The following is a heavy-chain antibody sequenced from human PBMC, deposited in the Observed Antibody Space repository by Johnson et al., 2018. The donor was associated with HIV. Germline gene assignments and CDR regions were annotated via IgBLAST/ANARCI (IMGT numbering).Heavy chain of an antibody. D-gene: IGHD1-26*01. CDR3: ARDREASASGDAFDI. J-gene: IGHJ3*02. V-gene: IGHV3-7*01. CDR2: IKQDGSEK. Sequence: MQLVESGGGLVQPGGSLRLSCAASGFTFTGYWMSWVRQAPGKGLEWVAKIKQDGSEKYYVDSVQGRFTLSRDNAKNSLYLKMNNLGAKDTAVYYCARDREASASGDAFDIWGQGTMVTVS. CDR1: GFTFTGYW.